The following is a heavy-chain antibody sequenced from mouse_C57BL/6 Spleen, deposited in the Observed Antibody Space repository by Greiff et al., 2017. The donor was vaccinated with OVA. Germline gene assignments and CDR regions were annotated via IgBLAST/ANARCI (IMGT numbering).Heavy chain of an antibody. V-gene: IGHV1-50*01. J-gene: IGHJ2*01. D-gene: IGHD3-2*02. CDR1: GYTFTSYW. Sequence: QVQLQQPGAELVKPGASVKLSCKASGYTFTSYWMQWVKQRPGQGLEWIGEIDPSDSYTNYNQKFKGKATLTVDTSSSTAYMQLSSLTSEDSAVYYCARSERQLMLYNFGCWGQGTTLTVSS. CDR2: IDPSDSYT. CDR3: ARSERQLMLYNFGC.